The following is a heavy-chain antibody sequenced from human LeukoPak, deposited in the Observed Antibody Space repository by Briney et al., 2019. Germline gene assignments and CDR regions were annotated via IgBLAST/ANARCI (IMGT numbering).Heavy chain of an antibody. Sequence: GGSLRLSCVGSGVTLTNYAMSWVRQAPGKGLEWVSAISGSGSYTYYADSVKGRFTISRDDSKHTLWLHMNSLRVEDTAVYFCAKDPGRSSGWATTALDVWGQGTTVIVSS. V-gene: IGHV3-23*01. D-gene: IGHD6-19*01. CDR2: ISGSGSYT. J-gene: IGHJ6*02. CDR1: GVTLTNYA. CDR3: AKDPGRSSGWATTALDV.